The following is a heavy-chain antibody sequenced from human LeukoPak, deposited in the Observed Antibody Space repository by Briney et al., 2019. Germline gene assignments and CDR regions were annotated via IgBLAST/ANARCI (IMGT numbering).Heavy chain of an antibody. CDR3: AKVKRDGYNGVHAFDI. J-gene: IGHJ3*02. Sequence: GGSLRLSCAASGFTFSSYAVSWARQAPGKGLEWVSAISGSGGVTDYADSVKGRCTISRDTSKNTLYLQMNSLRAEDTAVYYCAKVKRDGYNGVHAFDIWGQGTMVTVSS. D-gene: IGHD5-24*01. V-gene: IGHV3-23*01. CDR1: GFTFSSYA. CDR2: ISGSGGVT.